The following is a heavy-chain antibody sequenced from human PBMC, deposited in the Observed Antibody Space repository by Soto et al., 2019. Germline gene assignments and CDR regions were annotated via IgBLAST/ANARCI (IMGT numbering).Heavy chain of an antibody. CDR3: ARDIYFDASTAYLDY. CDR1: GFTFGNHW. CDR2: IKQDGSKK. D-gene: IGHD3-16*01. Sequence: GGSLILSCAASGFTFGNHWMSWVLQAPGKGLEWVANIKQDGSKKYYVDSVKGRFSISRDNAKNSLYLQMNTLSAEDTAVYYCARDIYFDASTAYLDYWGQGSLVTVSS. J-gene: IGHJ4*02. V-gene: IGHV3-7*04.